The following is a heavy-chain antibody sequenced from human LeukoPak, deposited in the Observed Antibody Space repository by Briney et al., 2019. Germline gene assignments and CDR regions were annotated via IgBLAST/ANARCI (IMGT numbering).Heavy chain of an antibody. D-gene: IGHD4-11*01. V-gene: IGHV3-23*01. J-gene: IGHJ5*02. CDR3: VRDQAYSKNWFDP. CDR2: ISGSGGST. Sequence: PGGSLRLSCAASGFTFSSYAMSWVRQAPGKGLEWVSAISGSGGSTYYADSVKGRFTISRDNSENTLYLQMNSLRAEDTAVYYCVRDQAYSKNWFDPWGQGTLVTVSS. CDR1: GFTFSSYA.